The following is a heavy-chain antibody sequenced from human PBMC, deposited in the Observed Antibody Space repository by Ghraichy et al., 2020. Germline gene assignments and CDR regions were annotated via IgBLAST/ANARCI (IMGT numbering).Heavy chain of an antibody. CDR2: IYYSGST. Sequence: SQTLSLTCTVSGGSISSSSYYWGWIRQPPGKGLEWIGSIYYSGSTYYNPSLKSRVTISVDTSKNQFSLKLSSVTAADTAVYYCARHPNHSAYCGGDCYSAVYWGQGTLVTVSS. J-gene: IGHJ4*02. D-gene: IGHD2-21*02. CDR3: ARHPNHSAYCGGDCYSAVY. CDR1: GGSISSSSYY. V-gene: IGHV4-39*01.